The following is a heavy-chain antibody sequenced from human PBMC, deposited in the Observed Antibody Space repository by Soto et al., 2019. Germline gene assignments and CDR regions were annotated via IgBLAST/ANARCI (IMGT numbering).Heavy chain of an antibody. CDR3: ARDANSSGYYKRGGFWYFDY. Sequence: QVQLVQSGAEVKKPGASVKVSCKASGYTFATYGISWVRQAPGQGLEWMGWISGHNGNTNYAQKFQGRVTMTTDTSTSIAYMELRSLGSDDTAVYYCARDANSSGYYKRGGFWYFDYWGQGTLVTVSS. CDR2: ISGHNGNT. D-gene: IGHD3-22*01. V-gene: IGHV1-18*01. J-gene: IGHJ4*02. CDR1: GYTFATYG.